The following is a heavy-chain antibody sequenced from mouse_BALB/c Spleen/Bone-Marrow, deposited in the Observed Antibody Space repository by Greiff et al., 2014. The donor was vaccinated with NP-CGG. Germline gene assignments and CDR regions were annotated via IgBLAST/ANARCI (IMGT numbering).Heavy chain of an antibody. D-gene: IGHD2-1*01. Sequence: EVQLQQSGAELVKPGASVKLSCTASGFNIKDTFMHWMKQRPEQGLEWDGRIDPANGITKYDPMFQGKATITTDTSSNTAYLQLSSLTSEDAAVYYCASSGNYEGGAMDYWGQGTSVTVSS. CDR1: GFNIKDTF. J-gene: IGHJ4*01. CDR2: IDPANGIT. V-gene: IGHV14-3*02. CDR3: ASSGNYEGGAMDY.